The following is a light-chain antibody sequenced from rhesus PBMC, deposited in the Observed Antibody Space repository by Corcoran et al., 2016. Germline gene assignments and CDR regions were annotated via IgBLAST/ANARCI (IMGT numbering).Light chain of an antibody. CDR3: QQHNSYPWT. CDR2: AAS. Sequence: DIQMTQSPSSLSASVGDRVTITCQASQGISSWLAWYQQQPGKAPKLLIYAASSLQSGVPSRVSGSGSWTDFTLTISSLQPEDFATYYCQQHNSYPWTFGQGTKVEIK. CDR1: QGISSW. V-gene: IGKV1-33*02. J-gene: IGKJ1*01.